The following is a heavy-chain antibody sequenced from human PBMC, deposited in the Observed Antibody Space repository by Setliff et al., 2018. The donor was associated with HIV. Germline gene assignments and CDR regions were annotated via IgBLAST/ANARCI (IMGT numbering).Heavy chain of an antibody. CDR2: INPSGGST. D-gene: IGHD5-12*01. Sequence: ASVKVSCKASGYTFSTYGISWVRQAPGQGLEWMGWINPSGGSTSYAQKFQGRVTMTRGTSSGTVYMELSGLRFEDTAMYYCARVGERWLQFYYFDNWGQGTLVTVSS. V-gene: IGHV1-46*01. CDR1: GYTFSTYG. CDR3: ARVGERWLQFYYFDN. J-gene: IGHJ4*02.